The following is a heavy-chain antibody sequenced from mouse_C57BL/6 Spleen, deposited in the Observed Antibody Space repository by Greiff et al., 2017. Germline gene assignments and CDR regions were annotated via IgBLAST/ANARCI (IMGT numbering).Heavy chain of an antibody. D-gene: IGHD2-2*01. J-gene: IGHJ1*03. V-gene: IGHV10-1*01. Sequence: EVHLVESGGGLVQPKGSLKLSCAASGFSFNTYAMNWVRQAPGKGLEWVARIRSKSNNYATYYADSVKGRFTSSRDDSESMLYLQMNNLKTEDTAMYYCVRHYGYYFDVWGTGTTVTVSS. CDR2: IRSKSNNYAT. CDR3: VRHYGYYFDV. CDR1: GFSFNTYA.